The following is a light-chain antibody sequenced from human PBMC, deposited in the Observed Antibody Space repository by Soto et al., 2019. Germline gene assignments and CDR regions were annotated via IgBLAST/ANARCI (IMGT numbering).Light chain of an antibody. J-gene: IGKJ4*01. CDR2: AAS. V-gene: IGKV1-39*01. Sequence: DIQMTQSPSSLSASVGDRVTITCRASQSVARYLNWYQQKPGGVPKLLIYAASTLQGGVPSRFSGSGSGTDFTLTISSRQPEDFATYYCLQSYSPPRTFGGGTKVEIK. CDR1: QSVARY. CDR3: LQSYSPPRT.